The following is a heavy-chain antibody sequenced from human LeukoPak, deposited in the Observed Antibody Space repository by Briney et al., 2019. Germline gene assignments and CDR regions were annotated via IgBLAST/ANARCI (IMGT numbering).Heavy chain of an antibody. Sequence: SETLSLTCAVHGGSFSGYYWSWIRQPPGKGLEWIGEINHSGSTNYNPSLKSRVTISVDTSKNQFSLKLSSVTAADTAVYYCARGRMITTRRYFDYWGQGTLVTVSS. D-gene: IGHD3-22*01. CDR1: GGSFSGYY. J-gene: IGHJ4*02. V-gene: IGHV4-34*01. CDR2: INHSGST. CDR3: ARGRMITTRRYFDY.